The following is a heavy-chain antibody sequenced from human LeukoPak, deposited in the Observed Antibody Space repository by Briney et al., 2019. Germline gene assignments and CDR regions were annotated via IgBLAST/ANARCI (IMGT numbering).Heavy chain of an antibody. D-gene: IGHD6-13*01. CDR1: GFTFSSYA. J-gene: IGHJ5*02. CDR2: ISYDGGNK. CDR3: ARDNKEAAAGTTFDP. Sequence: PGGSLRLSCAASGFTFSSYAMHWVRQAPGKGLEWVAVISYDGGNKYYADSVKGRFTISRDNSKNTLYLQMNSLRAEDTAVYYCARDNKEAAAGTTFDPWGQGTLVTVSS. V-gene: IGHV3-30*04.